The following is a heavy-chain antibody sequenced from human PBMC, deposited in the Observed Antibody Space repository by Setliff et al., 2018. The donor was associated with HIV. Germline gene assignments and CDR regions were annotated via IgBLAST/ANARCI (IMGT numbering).Heavy chain of an antibody. CDR1: GASFSNYH. J-gene: IGHJ3*02. Sequence: SETLSLTCTVSGASFSNYHWTWIRQPAGKGLEWIGYVYTTGNTKYNPSLKSRVTISLDTSRNQFSLKLGSVTAADTAMYYCAREHCSGGSCNGFDIWGQGTMVTVSS. CDR3: AREHCSGGSCNGFDI. CDR2: VYTTGNT. D-gene: IGHD2-15*01. V-gene: IGHV4-4*08.